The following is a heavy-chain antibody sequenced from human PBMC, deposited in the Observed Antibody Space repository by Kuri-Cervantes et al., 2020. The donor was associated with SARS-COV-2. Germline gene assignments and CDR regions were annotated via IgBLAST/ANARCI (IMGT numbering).Heavy chain of an antibody. D-gene: IGHD4-23*01. V-gene: IGHV3-21*01. Sequence: LSLTCAASGFTFSNYSMNWVRQAPGKGLEWVSSISSSSSYIYYADSVKGRFTISRDNAKNSLYLQMNSLRAEDTAVYYCARSGDYGGYYFDYWGQGTLVTVSS. CDR3: ARSGDYGGYYFDY. J-gene: IGHJ4*02. CDR1: GFTFSNYS. CDR2: ISSSSSYI.